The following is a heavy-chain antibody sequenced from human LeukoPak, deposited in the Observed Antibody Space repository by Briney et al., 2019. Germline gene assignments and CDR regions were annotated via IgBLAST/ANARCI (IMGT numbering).Heavy chain of an antibody. CDR3: AGGYSSGWSTPFDY. CDR1: GYSFLSYG. D-gene: IGHD6-19*01. V-gene: IGHV1-18*01. J-gene: IGHJ4*02. CDR2: ISAYDGIT. Sequence: ASVKVSCKASGYSFLSYGISWVRQAPGQGLEWVGWISAYDGITNYAQKLQDRVTMTTDTSTSTAYMELRSLTSDDTAVYYCAGGYSSGWSTPFDYWGQGTLVTVSS.